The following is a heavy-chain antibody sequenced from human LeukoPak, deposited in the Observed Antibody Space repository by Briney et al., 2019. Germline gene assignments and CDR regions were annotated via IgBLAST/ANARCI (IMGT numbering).Heavy chain of an antibody. CDR2: IKQDGSET. Sequence: GGSLRLSCAASGFTFSSYSMNWVRQAPGKGLEWVANIKQDGSETYYVDSVKGRFTISRDNAKNSVYLQMNSLRAEDTAVYYCARSYYDNSGSFGFWGQGTLVTVSP. V-gene: IGHV3-7*01. D-gene: IGHD3-22*01. CDR3: ARSYYDNSGSFGF. CDR1: GFTFSSYS. J-gene: IGHJ4*02.